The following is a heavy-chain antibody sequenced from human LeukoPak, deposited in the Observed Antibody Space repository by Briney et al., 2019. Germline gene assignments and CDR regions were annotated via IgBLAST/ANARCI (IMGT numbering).Heavy chain of an antibody. D-gene: IGHD6-13*01. CDR1: GFTFSSYA. V-gene: IGHV3-30*04. J-gene: IGHJ4*02. CDR2: ISYDGSNK. Sequence: PGGSLRLSCAASGFTFSSYAMHWVRQAPGKGLEWVALISYDGSNKYYADSVKGRFSISRDNSENTLYPQMNNLRANDTAVYSCAKSFTSSSSDYWGQGTLVTVSS. CDR3: AKSFTSSSSDY.